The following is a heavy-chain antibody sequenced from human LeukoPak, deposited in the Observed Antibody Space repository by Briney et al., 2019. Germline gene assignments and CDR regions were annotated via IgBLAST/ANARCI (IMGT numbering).Heavy chain of an antibody. CDR1: GGSISSYS. J-gene: IGHJ4*02. Sequence: SETLSLTCTVSGGSISSYSWSWIRQPPGKGLEWIGYIYYSGSTNYNPSLKSRVTISVDTSKNPFSLKLSSVTAADTAVYYCARGAAIFGGGFEAFYYWGQGTLVTVSS. CDR2: IYYSGST. CDR3: ARGAAIFGGGFEAFYY. V-gene: IGHV4-59*01. D-gene: IGHD2-2*01.